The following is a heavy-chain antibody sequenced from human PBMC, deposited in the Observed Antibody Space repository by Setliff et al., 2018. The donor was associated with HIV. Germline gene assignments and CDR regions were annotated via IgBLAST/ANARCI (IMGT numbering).Heavy chain of an antibody. CDR3: ARFYGSYDVGGFDI. CDR2: MNPDGSNT. Sequence: GESLKISCQGSGYYFTSYWIGWVRQMPGKGLEWMGIMNPDGSNTRYSPSFQGQVTISVDESISTAYLQWSSLKASDTAFYYCARFYGSYDVGGFDIWGQGTKVTVSS. D-gene: IGHD3-16*01. V-gene: IGHV5-51*01. J-gene: IGHJ3*02. CDR1: GYYFTSYW.